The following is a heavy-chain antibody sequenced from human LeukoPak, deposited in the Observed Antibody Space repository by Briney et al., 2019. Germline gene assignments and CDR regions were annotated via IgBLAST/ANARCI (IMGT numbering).Heavy chain of an antibody. V-gene: IGHV3-7*01. CDR3: ARVRFAWLRPFDY. J-gene: IGHJ4*02. CDR1: GFTFSSYW. CDR2: IKQDGSEK. D-gene: IGHD5-12*01. Sequence: VGSLRLSCAASGFTFSSYWMSWVRQAPGKGLEWVANIKQDGSEKYYVDSVKGRFTISRDNAKNSLYLQMNSLRAEDTAVYYCARVRFAWLRPFDYWGQGTLVTVSS.